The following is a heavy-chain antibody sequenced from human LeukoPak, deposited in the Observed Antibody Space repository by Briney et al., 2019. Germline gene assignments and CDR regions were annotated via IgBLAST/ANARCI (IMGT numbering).Heavy chain of an antibody. CDR3: ARDHYGDTDYYYMDV. CDR1: GFTFSSYW. D-gene: IGHD4-17*01. J-gene: IGHJ6*03. CDR2: INSDGSST. Sequence: GGFLRLSCAASGFTFSSYWMHWVRQAPGKGLVWVSRINSDGSSTSYADSVKGRFTISRDNAKNTLYLQMNSLRAEDTAVYYCARDHYGDTDYYYMDVWGKGTTVTVSS. V-gene: IGHV3-74*01.